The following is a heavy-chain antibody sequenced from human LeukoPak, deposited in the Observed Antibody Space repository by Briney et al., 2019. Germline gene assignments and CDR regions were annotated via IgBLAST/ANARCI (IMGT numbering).Heavy chain of an antibody. Sequence: GGSLRLSCAASGFTFSSYAMSGVGQAPGKGVEWVSAISGSGGRTYYADSVKGRFPISRDNSKNPLYLQMNSLRAEDTAVYYCAKDDRGYSGYDPLDAFDIWGQGTMVTVSS. CDR2: ISGSGGRT. CDR1: GFTFSSYA. V-gene: IGHV3-23*01. D-gene: IGHD5-12*01. CDR3: AKDDRGYSGYDPLDAFDI. J-gene: IGHJ3*02.